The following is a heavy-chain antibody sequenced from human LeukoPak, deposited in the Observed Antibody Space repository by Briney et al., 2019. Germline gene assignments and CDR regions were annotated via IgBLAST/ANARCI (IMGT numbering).Heavy chain of an antibody. J-gene: IGHJ2*01. Sequence: GGSLRLSCAASGFTFSSYWMHWVRQAPGKGLEWVAGISWNSDIIGYAESVKGRVTISRDNAENSLHLQMNSLRAEDTAFYYCAKDKRLGGSGPSHIFQFWYFDLWGRGTLVTVSS. D-gene: IGHD3-10*01. CDR1: GFTFSSYW. CDR3: AKDKRLGGSGPSHIFQFWYFDL. CDR2: ISWNSDII. V-gene: IGHV3-9*01.